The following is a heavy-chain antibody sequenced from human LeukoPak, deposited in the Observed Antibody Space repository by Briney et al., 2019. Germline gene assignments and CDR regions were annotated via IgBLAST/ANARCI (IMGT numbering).Heavy chain of an antibody. CDR3: ASLAGSQSGDDAFDI. V-gene: IGHV4-59*12. Sequence: PSETLSLTCTVSGGSISSYYWSWIRQPPGKGLEWIGYIYYSESTNYNPSLESRVSISVDTSKNQFSLKLSSVTAADTAVYYCASLAGSQSGDDAFDIWGQGTLVTVSS. D-gene: IGHD3-10*01. J-gene: IGHJ3*02. CDR1: GGSISSYY. CDR2: IYYSEST.